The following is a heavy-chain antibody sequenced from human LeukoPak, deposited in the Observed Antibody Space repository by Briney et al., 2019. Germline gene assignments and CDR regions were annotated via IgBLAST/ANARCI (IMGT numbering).Heavy chain of an antibody. J-gene: IGHJ4*02. D-gene: IGHD6-19*01. CDR1: GFSFTSYW. CDR2: IYPGDSDT. CDR3: ARRVAVRQWLAEYYFDY. Sequence: GESLKISCKASGFSFTSYWITWVRQTPGKGLEWMGIIYPGDSDTRYSPSFQGQVTISADKSISTAYLQWSSLKASDTAMYYCARRVAVRQWLAEYYFDYWGQGTLVTVSS. V-gene: IGHV5-51*01.